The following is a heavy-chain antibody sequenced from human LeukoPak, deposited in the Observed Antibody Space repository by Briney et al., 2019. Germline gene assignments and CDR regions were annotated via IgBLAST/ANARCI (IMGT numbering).Heavy chain of an antibody. CDR3: ARRTGDSSGWYGIDAFDI. CDR1: GYSFTSYW. J-gene: IGHJ3*02. D-gene: IGHD6-19*01. V-gene: IGHV5-51*01. Sequence: GESLKISCKGSGYSFTSYWIGWVRQMPGKGLEWMGIIYPGDSDTRYSPSFQGQVTISADKSISTAYLQWSSLKASDTAMYYCARRTGDSSGWYGIDAFDIWGQGTMVTVSS. CDR2: IYPGDSDT.